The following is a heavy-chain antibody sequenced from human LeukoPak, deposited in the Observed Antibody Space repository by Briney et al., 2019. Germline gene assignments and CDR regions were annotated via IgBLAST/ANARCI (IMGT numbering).Heavy chain of an antibody. CDR2: IRHDGNNK. Sequence: GGSLRLSCAASGFTFSSYCMHWVRQAPGKGLEWVAFIRHDGNNKYYADSVKGRFTISRDNSKNTLYLQMNSLRAEDTALYYCAKDGSLYSSSWYLDYWGQGTLVTVSS. V-gene: IGHV3-30*02. D-gene: IGHD6-13*01. CDR1: GFTFSSYC. CDR3: AKDGSLYSSSWYLDY. J-gene: IGHJ4*02.